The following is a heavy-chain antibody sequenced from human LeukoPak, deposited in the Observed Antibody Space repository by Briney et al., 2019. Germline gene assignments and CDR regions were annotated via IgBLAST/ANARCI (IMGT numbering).Heavy chain of an antibody. CDR3: ARDAISGLLPY. Sequence: GGSLRLSCTASGFIFSGSWMAWIRQAPGKGLEWVAIIKKDGSEKYYVDSVKGRFTISRDNAKNSLYLQMNSLRAEDTAVYYCARDAISGLLPYWGQGTLVTVSS. CDR1: GFIFSGSW. D-gene: IGHD2-15*01. V-gene: IGHV3-7*03. J-gene: IGHJ4*02. CDR2: IKKDGSEK.